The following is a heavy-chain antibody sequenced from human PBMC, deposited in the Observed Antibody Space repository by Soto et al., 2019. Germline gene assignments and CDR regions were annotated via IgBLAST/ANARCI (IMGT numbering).Heavy chain of an antibody. CDR3: AKTDKFNSQSSGWANRFDS. J-gene: IGHJ4*02. Sequence: EVQLLESGGGLVQPGGSLRLFCAASGFTFSNYAMTWVRQAPGKGLEWVSTITSGGSTYYGDTVKGRFTISRDNSKRTLYLQMTSLSAEDTAVYFCAKTDKFNSQSSGWANRFDSWGQGTLVTVSS. CDR1: GFTFSNYA. V-gene: IGHV3-23*01. CDR2: ITSGGST. D-gene: IGHD6-19*01.